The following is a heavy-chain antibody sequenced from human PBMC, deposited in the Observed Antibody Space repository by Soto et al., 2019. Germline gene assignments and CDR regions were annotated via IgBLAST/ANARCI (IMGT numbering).Heavy chain of an antibody. V-gene: IGHV3-23*01. CDR3: ARGYYDSSGYYWVFDY. J-gene: IGHJ4*02. D-gene: IGHD3-22*01. CDR2: ISGSGIST. CDR1: GFTFRSYA. Sequence: GGSLRLSCAASGFTFRSYAMSWVRQAPGKGLEWVSGISGSGISTHYADSVKGRFTISRDNAKNSLYLQMNSLRAEDTAVYYSARGYYDSSGYYWVFDYWGQGTLVTVSS.